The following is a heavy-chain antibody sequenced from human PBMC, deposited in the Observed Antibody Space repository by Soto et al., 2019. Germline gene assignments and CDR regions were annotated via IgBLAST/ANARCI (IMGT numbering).Heavy chain of an antibody. Sequence: GESLKISCKGSGYSFTSYWIGWVRQMPGKGLEWMGIIYPGDSDTRYSPSFQGQVTISADKSISTAYLQWSSLKASDTAMYYCARHGLVEHDYGDYPPLGAFDIWGQGTMVTVSS. CDR2: IYPGDSDT. J-gene: IGHJ3*02. CDR1: GYSFTSYW. V-gene: IGHV5-51*01. CDR3: ARHGLVEHDYGDYPPLGAFDI. D-gene: IGHD4-17*01.